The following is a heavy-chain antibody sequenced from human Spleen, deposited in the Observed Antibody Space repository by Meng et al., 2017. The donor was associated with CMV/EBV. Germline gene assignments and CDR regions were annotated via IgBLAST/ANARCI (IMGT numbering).Heavy chain of an antibody. CDR3: ARLYGDYIPIDY. CDR2: INQDGSQK. Sequence: GESLKISCAASGFTFSSHWMTWVRQAPGKGLEWVANINQDGSQKNYVDSVKGRFTISRDNAKNSLYLQMNSLRAEDTAVYYCARLYGDYIPIDYWGQGTLVTVSS. V-gene: IGHV3-7*01. D-gene: IGHD4-17*01. CDR1: GFTFSSHW. J-gene: IGHJ4*02.